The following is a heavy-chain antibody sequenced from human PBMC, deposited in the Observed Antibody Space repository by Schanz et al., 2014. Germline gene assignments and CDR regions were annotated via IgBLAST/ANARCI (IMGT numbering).Heavy chain of an antibody. CDR1: GYTFTSHG. J-gene: IGHJ6*04. V-gene: IGHV1-18*01. D-gene: IGHD3-10*01. Sequence: QVQLVQSGAEVKKPGASVKVSCKASGYTFTSHGISWVRQAPGQGLEWMGWITAYNGDTNYALKLQGRVTMTTDTSTGTAYMELRSLRSDDTALYYCARAKRFGDMDVWGKGTTVTVSP. CDR2: ITAYNGDT. CDR3: ARAKRFGDMDV.